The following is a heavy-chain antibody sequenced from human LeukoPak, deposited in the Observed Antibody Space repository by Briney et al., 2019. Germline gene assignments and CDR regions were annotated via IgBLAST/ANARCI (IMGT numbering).Heavy chain of an antibody. Sequence: GGSLRLSCAASGFTFSSYSISWIRQAPGKGLEWVSWISSSSSNILYADSVKGGFTVSRDNAKNSLYLQMNSLRAEDTAVYYCARAVAGTNGHDAFDIWGQGTMVIVSS. V-gene: IGHV3-21*01. CDR1: GFTFSSYS. D-gene: IGHD6-19*01. J-gene: IGHJ3*02. CDR2: ISSSSSNI. CDR3: ARAVAGTNGHDAFDI.